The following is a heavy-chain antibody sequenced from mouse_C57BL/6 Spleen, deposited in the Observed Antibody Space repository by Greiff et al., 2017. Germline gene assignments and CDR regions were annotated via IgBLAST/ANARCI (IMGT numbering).Heavy chain of an antibody. V-gene: IGHV1-54*01. CDR1: GYAFTNYL. CDR3: ARDTFDY. CDR2: INPGSGGT. J-gene: IGHJ2*01. Sequence: QVQLQQSGAELVRPGTSVKVSCKASGYAFTNYLIEWVKQRPGQGLEWIGVINPGSGGTNYNEKFKGKATLTADKSSSTAYKQLSSLTSEDSAVYFCARDTFDYWGQSTTLTVSS.